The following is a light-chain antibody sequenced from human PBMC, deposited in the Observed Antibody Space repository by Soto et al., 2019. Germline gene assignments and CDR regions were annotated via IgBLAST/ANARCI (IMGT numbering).Light chain of an antibody. CDR3: SSFAGSNNSPYV. CDR1: SSDVGAYDY. V-gene: IGLV2-8*01. J-gene: IGLJ1*01. CDR2: EIN. Sequence: QSVLTQPPSASGSPGQSVTISCTGTSSDVGAYDYVSWYQQHPGKAPKLMIYEINKRPSGVPDRFSGSKSGNTASLTVSGLQAEDEADYYCSSFAGSNNSPYVFGTGTRSPS.